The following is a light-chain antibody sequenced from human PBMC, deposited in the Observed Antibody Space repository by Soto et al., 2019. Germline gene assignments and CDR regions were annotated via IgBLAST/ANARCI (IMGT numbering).Light chain of an antibody. CDR1: SSNIGSNY. CDR3: AAWDDSLHVV. V-gene: IGLV1-47*01. J-gene: IGLJ2*01. CDR2: RNN. Sequence: QCVLTQPPSASGTPGQRVTISCSGSSSNIGSNYVYWYQQLPGTAPKLLIYRNNQRPSGVPDRFSGSKSGTSASLAISGLRSEDEADYYCAAWDDSLHVVFGGGTKVTVL.